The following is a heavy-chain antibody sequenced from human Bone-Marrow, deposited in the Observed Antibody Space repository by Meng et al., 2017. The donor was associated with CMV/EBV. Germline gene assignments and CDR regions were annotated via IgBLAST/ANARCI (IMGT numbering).Heavy chain of an antibody. V-gene: IGHV3-21*04. CDR2: ISSSSSYI. CDR3: ARDRLSPRFARTYYDFWSGYLGPHYFDY. CDR1: GFTFDDYA. Sequence: GGSLRLSCAASGFTFDDYAMHWVRQAPGKGLEWVSSISSSSSYIYYADSVKGRFTISRDNAKNSLYLQMNSLRAEDTALYYCARDRLSPRFARTYYDFWSGYLGPHYFDYWGQGTLVTVSS. J-gene: IGHJ4*02. D-gene: IGHD3-3*01.